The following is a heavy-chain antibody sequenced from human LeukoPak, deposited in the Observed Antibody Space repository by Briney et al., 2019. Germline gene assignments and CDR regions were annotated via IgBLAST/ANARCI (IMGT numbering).Heavy chain of an antibody. CDR3: AKQGRSWYCSYMDV. V-gene: IGHV3-23*01. CDR1: GFTFSSYA. CDR2: ISASGGTI. D-gene: IGHD6-13*01. J-gene: IGHJ6*03. Sequence: GGSLRLSCAASGFTFSSYAMSWVRQAPGKGLEWVSGISASGGTIYYADSVKGRFTISRDNSKNSLFLQMNSLRAEDTAVYYCAKQGRSWYCSYMDVWGKGTTVTVSS.